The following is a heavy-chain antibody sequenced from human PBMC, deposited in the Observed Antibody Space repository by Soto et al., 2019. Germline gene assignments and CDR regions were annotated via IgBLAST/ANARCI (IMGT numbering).Heavy chain of an antibody. J-gene: IGHJ4*02. Sequence: SETLSLTCAVSGGSISSGGYSWSWIRQPPGKGLEWIGYMYHSGSTYYNPSLRSRVTISIDRSKNQFSLKLSSVTAADTAVYYCAGVPDYWGQGILVTVSA. CDR3: AGVPDY. V-gene: IGHV4-30-2*01. CDR2: MYHSGST. D-gene: IGHD2-2*01. CDR1: GGSISSGGYS.